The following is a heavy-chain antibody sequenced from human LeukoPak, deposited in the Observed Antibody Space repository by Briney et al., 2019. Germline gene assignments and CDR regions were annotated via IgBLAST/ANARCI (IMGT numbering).Heavy chain of an antibody. V-gene: IGHV3-21*01. J-gene: IGHJ6*03. CDR3: ARGSNPEDYIDV. CDR2: IISIISYI. CDR1: GFTFTSYT. Sequence: GGSLRLSCAASGFTFTSYTMNWVRQAPGKGLEWVSSIISIISYIYHAHSVTGQFTLSRDNAKNSLYLQMNSLRAEDTAVYYCARGSNPEDYIDVWGKGTTVSVSS.